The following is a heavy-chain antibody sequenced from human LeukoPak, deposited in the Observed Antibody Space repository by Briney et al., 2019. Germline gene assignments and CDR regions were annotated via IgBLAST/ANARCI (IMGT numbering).Heavy chain of an antibody. J-gene: IGHJ4*02. CDR3: ARAMVRGVNDY. CDR2: ISSSSVYI. Sequence: PGGSLRLSCAASGFNFISYSINWVRQAPGKGLEWVSSISSSSVYIYYADSVKGRFTISRDNAKSSLYLQMSSLRAEDTAVYYCARAMVRGVNDYWGQGTLVTVS. V-gene: IGHV3-21*01. CDR1: GFNFISYS. D-gene: IGHD3-10*01.